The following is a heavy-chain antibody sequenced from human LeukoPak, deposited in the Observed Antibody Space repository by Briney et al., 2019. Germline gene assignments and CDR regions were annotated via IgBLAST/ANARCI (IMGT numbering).Heavy chain of an antibody. CDR1: GFTFDDYA. CDR3: ARGLATTDYYYYYGMDV. CDR2: ISWNSGSI. V-gene: IGHV3-9*01. D-gene: IGHD1-1*01. J-gene: IGHJ6*02. Sequence: GGSLRLSCAASGFTFDDYAMHWVRQAPGKGLEWVSGISWNSGSIGYADSVKGRFTISRDNAKNSLYLQMNSLRAEDTAVYYCARGLATTDYYYYYGMDVWGQGTTVTVSS.